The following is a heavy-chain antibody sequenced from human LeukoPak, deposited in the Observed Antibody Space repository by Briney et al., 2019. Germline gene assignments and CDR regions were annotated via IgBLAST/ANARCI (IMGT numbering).Heavy chain of an antibody. CDR1: GGSISSYY. D-gene: IGHD1-26*01. CDR2: IYYSGST. V-gene: IGHV4-59*01. J-gene: IGHJ4*02. Sequence: SETLSLTCTVSGGSISSYYWSWIRQPPGKGLEWIGYIYYSGSTNHNPSLKSRVTISVDTSKNQFSLKLSSVTAADTAVYYCARVGATKSPIDYWGQGTLVTVSS. CDR3: ARVGATKSPIDY.